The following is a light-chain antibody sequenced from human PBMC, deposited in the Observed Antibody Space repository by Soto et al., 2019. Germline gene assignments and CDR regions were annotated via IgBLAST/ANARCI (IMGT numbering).Light chain of an antibody. CDR2: INSDGSH. CDR1: PRHSTYA. CDR3: QAWDAGVV. V-gene: IGLV4-69*01. J-gene: IGLJ2*01. Sequence: QPVLSQSPSASASLGASVKLTCTLTPRHSTYAIAWYQQRPGQGPTFLMKINSDGSHTKGAGIPDRFSGSSSGAERYLTIANLQSEDEADYYCQAWDAGVVFGGGTKLTVL.